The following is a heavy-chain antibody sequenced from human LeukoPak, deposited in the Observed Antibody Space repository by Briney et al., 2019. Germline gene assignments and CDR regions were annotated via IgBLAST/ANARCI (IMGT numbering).Heavy chain of an antibody. CDR2: ISGSGGST. CDR3: AKDSATMVRGVIYYYYGMDV. J-gene: IGHJ6*02. V-gene: IGHV3-23*01. Sequence: GGSLRLSCAASGFTFSSYAMSWVRQAPGKGLEWVSAISGSGGSTYYADSVKGRFTISRDNSKNTLYLQMKSLRAEDTAVYYCAKDSATMVRGVIYYYYGMDVWGQGTTVTVSS. CDR1: GFTFSSYA. D-gene: IGHD3-10*01.